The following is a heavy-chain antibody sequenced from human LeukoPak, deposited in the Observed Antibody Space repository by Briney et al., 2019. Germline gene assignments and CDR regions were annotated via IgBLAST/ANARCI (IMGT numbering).Heavy chain of an antibody. CDR1: GFTFSNAW. Sequence: GGSLRLSCAASGFTFSNAWMSWVRQAPGKGLEWVGRIKSKTDGGTTDNAAPVKGRFTISRDDSKNTLYLQMNSLKTEDTAVYYCTTDIGDYDSSGYSDYWGQGTLVTVSS. V-gene: IGHV3-15*01. CDR2: IKSKTDGGTT. CDR3: TTDIGDYDSSGYSDY. D-gene: IGHD3-22*01. J-gene: IGHJ4*02.